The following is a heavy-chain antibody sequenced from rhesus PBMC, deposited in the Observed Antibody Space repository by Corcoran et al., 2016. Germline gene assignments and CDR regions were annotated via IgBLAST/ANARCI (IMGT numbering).Heavy chain of an antibody. CDR3: ARGPYSSGYDY. CDR2: IYGSCTIT. CDR1: GGSISDSYR. V-gene: IGHV4S10*01. Sequence: QVQLQESGPGVVKPSETLSLTCAVSGGSISDSYRWSWLRQPPGKVLEWIGSIYGSCTITNYNPSLKSRGNISNNTSKNKFSLKLSSVTAADTAVYYCARGPYSSGYDYWGQGVLVTVSS. J-gene: IGHJ4*01. D-gene: IGHD6-31*01.